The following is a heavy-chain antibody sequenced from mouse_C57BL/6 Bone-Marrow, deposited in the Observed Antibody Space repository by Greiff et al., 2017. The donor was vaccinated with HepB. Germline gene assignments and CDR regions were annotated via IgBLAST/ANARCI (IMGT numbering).Heavy chain of an antibody. V-gene: IGHV14-1*01. CDR1: GFNIKDYY. J-gene: IGHJ2*01. D-gene: IGHD1-1*01. CDR3: TTDYYGSSSYFDY. Sequence: EVQLQESGAELVRPGASVKLSCTASGFNIKDYYMHWVKQRPEQGLEWIGRIDPEDGDTEYDPKFQGKATMTADTSSNTAYLQLSSLTSEDTAVYYCTTDYYGSSSYFDYWGQGTTLTVSS. CDR2: IDPEDGDT.